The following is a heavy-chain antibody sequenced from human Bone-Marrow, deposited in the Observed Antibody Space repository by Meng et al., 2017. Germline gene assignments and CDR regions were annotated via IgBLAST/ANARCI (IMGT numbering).Heavy chain of an antibody. Sequence: ASVKVSCKPSGYSFTAYYIHWVRQAPGQGLEWLGHINPNSGDTFYAQKFQGRVSMTGDTSISTAYVELSSLRSDDTAVYYCVRDENISLGKLFGDYWGQGTMVTVSS. CDR2: INPNSGDT. J-gene: IGHJ4*02. CDR1: GYSFTAYY. CDR3: VRDENISLGKLFGDY. V-gene: IGHV1-2*06. D-gene: IGHD2-21*01.